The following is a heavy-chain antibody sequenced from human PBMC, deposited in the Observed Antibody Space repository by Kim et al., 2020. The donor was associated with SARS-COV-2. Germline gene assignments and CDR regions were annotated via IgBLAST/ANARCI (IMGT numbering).Heavy chain of an antibody. Sequence: GGSLRLSCAASGFTFSSYSMSWVRQAPGKGLEWVSSICCSGGSTYYAYSVKGLFIFSRDNSKIMLYLQINILIAEATSLFYSAKGRTALSRGFIYYWCQG. CDR1: GFTFSSYS. D-gene: IGHD5-18*01. CDR3: AKGRTALSRGFIYY. V-gene: IGHV3-23*01. CDR2: ICCSGGST. J-gene: IGHJ4*02.